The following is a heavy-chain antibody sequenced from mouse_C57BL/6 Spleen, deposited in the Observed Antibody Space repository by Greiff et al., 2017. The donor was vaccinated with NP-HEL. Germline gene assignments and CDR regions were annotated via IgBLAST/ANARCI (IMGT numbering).Heavy chain of an antibody. CDR2: ISSGGSYT. V-gene: IGHV5-6*01. Sequence: EVMLVESGGDLVKPGGSLKLSCAASGFTFSSYGMSWVRQTPDKRLEWVATISSGGSYTYYPDSVKGRFTISRDNAKNTLYLQMSSLKSEDTAMYYCARHPLPTVVAFYWYFDVWGTGTTVTVSS. CDR3: ARHPLPTVVAFYWYFDV. CDR1: GFTFSSYG. D-gene: IGHD1-1*01. J-gene: IGHJ1*03.